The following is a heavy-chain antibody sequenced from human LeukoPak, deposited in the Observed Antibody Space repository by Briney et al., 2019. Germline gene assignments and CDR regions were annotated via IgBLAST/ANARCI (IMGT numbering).Heavy chain of an antibody. CDR2: INDDTP. CDR1: GFSFNTYS. D-gene: IGHD2-15*01. J-gene: IGHJ4*02. Sequence: PGGTLRLSCTTSGFSFNTYSMSWVRQAPGKGLEWVSAINDDTPYYTDSVKGRFTVSRDNSRDTLYLHLNSLRAEDTAVYYCARSGLNRFDYWGQGTLVTVSS. V-gene: IGHV3-23*01. CDR3: ARSGLNRFDY.